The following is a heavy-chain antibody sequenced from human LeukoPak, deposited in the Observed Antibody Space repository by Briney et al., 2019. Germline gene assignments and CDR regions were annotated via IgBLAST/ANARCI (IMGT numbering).Heavy chain of an antibody. J-gene: IGHJ4*02. CDR1: TDSMNTYY. Sequence: SETLSLTCSVSTDSMNTYYWSWIRQSPGKGLECIGHIYQTGSTDYNPSFRSRVTISIDIFKREFSLKLSSVCVPDTAMYYCVRLRWELLAPYFDHWGQGAFVIVSS. V-gene: IGHV4-59*01. CDR2: IYQTGST. D-gene: IGHD2-15*01. CDR3: VRLRWELLAPYFDH.